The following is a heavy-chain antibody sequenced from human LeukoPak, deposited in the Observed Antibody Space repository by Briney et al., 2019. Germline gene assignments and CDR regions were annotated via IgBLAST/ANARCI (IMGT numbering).Heavy chain of an antibody. V-gene: IGHV1-18*01. Sequence: GASVKVSCKASGYTFTSYGISWVRQAPGQGLEWMGWISTYNGNTNYAQKLQGRVTMTTDTSTSTAYMELRSLRSDDTAVYYCARDFEQQLVPSNYYYYYMDVWGKGTTVTVSS. J-gene: IGHJ6*03. CDR1: GYTFTSYG. CDR2: ISTYNGNT. CDR3: ARDFEQQLVPSNYYYYYMDV. D-gene: IGHD6-13*01.